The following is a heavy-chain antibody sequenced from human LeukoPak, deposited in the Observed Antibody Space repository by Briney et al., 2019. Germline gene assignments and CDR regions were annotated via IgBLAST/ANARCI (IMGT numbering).Heavy chain of an antibody. Sequence: ASVKVSYKASGYTFTDYYLHWVRQAPGQGLEWVGWINPNSGGTNYAQKFQGRVTMTRDTSISTVYMELSRLRSDDTAVYYCSREDYWGQGTLVTVSS. CDR1: GYTFTDYY. V-gene: IGHV1-2*02. CDR3: SREDY. J-gene: IGHJ4*02. CDR2: INPNSGGT.